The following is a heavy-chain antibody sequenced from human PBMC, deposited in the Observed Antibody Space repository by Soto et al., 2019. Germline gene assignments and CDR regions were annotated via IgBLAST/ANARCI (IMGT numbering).Heavy chain of an antibody. J-gene: IGHJ6*02. D-gene: IGHD2-2*02. CDR1: GFTFGDYA. Sequence: SLRLSCTTSGFTFGDYAVSWVRQAPGKGLEWVAFIRSEAFGGTTEYAASVKGRFTISRDDSKGIAYLQMNSLKTEDTAVYFCTSGPYCSSSSCYRGDYYYYYGLDVWGQGTTVTVSS. CDR2: IRSEAFGGTT. V-gene: IGHV3-49*04. CDR3: TSGPYCSSSSCYRGDYYYYYGLDV.